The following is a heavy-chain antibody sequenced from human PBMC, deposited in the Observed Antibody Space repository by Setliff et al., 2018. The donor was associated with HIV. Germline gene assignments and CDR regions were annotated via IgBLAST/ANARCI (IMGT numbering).Heavy chain of an antibody. D-gene: IGHD3-22*01. J-gene: IGHJ3*02. CDR1: GYSISSGYY. CDR3: ARVYYFDSSGYYQRGDVFDI. V-gene: IGHV4-38-2*01. CDR2: IYHSGST. Sequence: PSETLSLTCAVSGYSISSGYYWGWIRQPPGKGLEWIGSIYHSGSTYDSPSLKSRVTISVDTSKNQFSLKLSSVTAADTAIYYCARVYYFDSSGYYQRGDVFDIWGQGTMVTVSS.